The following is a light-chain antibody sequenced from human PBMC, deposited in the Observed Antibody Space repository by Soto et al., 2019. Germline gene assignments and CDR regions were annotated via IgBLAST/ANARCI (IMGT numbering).Light chain of an antibody. Sequence: QSALSQPASVSGSPGQSVTISCTGTNSDVGGYDYVSWYQQHPGKAPKLIIYYVTNRPSGVSDRFSGSKSGNTASLTISGLQAEDEADYYCSSYTSTSTLLFGGGTKVTVL. CDR1: NSDVGGYDY. CDR3: SSYTSTSTLL. CDR2: YVT. J-gene: IGLJ2*01. V-gene: IGLV2-14*03.